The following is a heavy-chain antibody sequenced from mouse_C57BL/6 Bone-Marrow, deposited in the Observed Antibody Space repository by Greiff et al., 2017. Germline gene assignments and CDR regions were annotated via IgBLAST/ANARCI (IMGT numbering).Heavy chain of an antibody. CDR3: GDDSSGYRDFDV. Sequence: VQLQQPGAELVKPGASVKLSCKASGYTFTSYWMHWVKQRPGQGLEWIGMIHPNSGSTNYNETFKSKATLTVAKSSSPAYMQLSSLTSEDSAVYYCGDDSSGYRDFDVWGTGTTVTVAS. V-gene: IGHV1-64*01. CDR1: GYTFTSYW. J-gene: IGHJ1*03. D-gene: IGHD3-2*02. CDR2: IHPNSGST.